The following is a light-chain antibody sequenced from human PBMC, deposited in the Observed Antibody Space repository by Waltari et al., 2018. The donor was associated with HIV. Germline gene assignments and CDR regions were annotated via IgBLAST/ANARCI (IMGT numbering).Light chain of an antibody. CDR3: QSYDSSLSAV. V-gene: IGLV1-40*01. Sequence: LTPPPPVSWAPGQEVAIPCLWGISQLRAGYDLHWYQQIPGAAPKLLIYHNSDRPSGVPDRFSGSKSGTSASLAITGLQAEDEADYYCQSYDSSLSAVFGGGTKLTVL. CDR1: ISQLRAGYD. J-gene: IGLJ2*01. CDR2: HNS.